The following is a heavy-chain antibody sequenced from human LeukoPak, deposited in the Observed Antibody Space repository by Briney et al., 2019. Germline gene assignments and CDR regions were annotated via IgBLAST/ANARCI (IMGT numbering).Heavy chain of an antibody. V-gene: IGHV4-59*01. CDR1: GGSISSYY. CDR3: AGTVVPAAIRSSKGANWFDP. D-gene: IGHD2-2*02. J-gene: IGHJ5*02. CDR2: IYYSGST. Sequence: SETLSLTCTVSGGSISSYYWSWIRQPPGKGLEWIGYIYYSGSTNYNPSLKSRVTISVDTSKNQFSLKLSSVTAADTAVYYCAGTVVPAAIRSSKGANWFDPWGQGTLVTVSS.